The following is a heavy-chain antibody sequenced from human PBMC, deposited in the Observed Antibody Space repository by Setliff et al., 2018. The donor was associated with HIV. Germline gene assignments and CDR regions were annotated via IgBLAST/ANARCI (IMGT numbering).Heavy chain of an antibody. V-gene: IGHV1-24*01. J-gene: IGHJ4*02. D-gene: IGHD3-3*01. CDR2: FDPEDGET. CDR1: GYNLTKLS. Sequence: ASVKVSCKVSGYNLTKLSIHWVRQGPGKGLEWMGGFDPEDGETIYAQKFQGRVTMTEDTSIDTAYMRMSSLRSEDTAVYYCATRPRDDFWSGFDYWGRGTLVTVSS. CDR3: ATRPRDDFWSGFDY.